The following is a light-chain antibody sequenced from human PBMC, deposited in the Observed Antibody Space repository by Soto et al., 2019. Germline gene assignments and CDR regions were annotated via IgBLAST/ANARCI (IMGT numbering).Light chain of an antibody. CDR3: QQHNNWPPWT. J-gene: IGKJ1*01. V-gene: IGKV3-15*01. Sequence: ETVMTQSPATLSVSPGERATLSCRASQSVNTKLAWYQQKPGQAPRLLIYGASTRATGVPARFSGSGSGTDFSLTINSRQSEDFAVYYCQQHNNWPPWTFGQGTKVEIK. CDR2: GAS. CDR1: QSVNTK.